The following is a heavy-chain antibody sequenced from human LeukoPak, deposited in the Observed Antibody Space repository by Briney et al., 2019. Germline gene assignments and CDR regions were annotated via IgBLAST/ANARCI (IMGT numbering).Heavy chain of an antibody. CDR1: GGSISSSSYY. CDR3: ASVYSSSRYYYFDY. J-gene: IGHJ4*02. Sequence: PSETLSLTCTVSGGSISSSSYYWGWIRQPPGKGLEWIGSIYYSGSTYYNPSLESRVTISVDTSKNQFSLKLSSVTAADMAVYYCASVYSSSRYYYFDYWGQGTLVTVSS. CDR2: IYYSGST. V-gene: IGHV4-39*07. D-gene: IGHD4-11*01.